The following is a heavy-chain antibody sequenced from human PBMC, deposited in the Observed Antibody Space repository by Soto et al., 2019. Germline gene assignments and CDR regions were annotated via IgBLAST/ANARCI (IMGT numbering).Heavy chain of an antibody. CDR3: ARGRYCLTGRCFPNWFDS. V-gene: IGHV4-30-4*08. CDR1: GGSISSGGYY. D-gene: IGHD7-27*01. Sequence: SETLCLTWTVSGGSISSGGYYWSWIRQHPGKGLEWIGYIYKSATTYYNPSFESRVAISVDTSKSQFSLNVTSVTAADTAVYFCARGRYCLTGRCFPNWFDSWGQGALVTVSS. CDR2: IYKSATT. J-gene: IGHJ5*01.